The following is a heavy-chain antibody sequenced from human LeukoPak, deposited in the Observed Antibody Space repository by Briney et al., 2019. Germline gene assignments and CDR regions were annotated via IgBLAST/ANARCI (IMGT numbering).Heavy chain of an antibody. CDR2: ISAYNGNT. Sequence: GASVKVSCKASGYTFTGYYMHWVRQAPGQGLEWMGWISAYNGNTNYAQKLQGRVTMTTDTSTSTVYMELSSLRSEDTAVYYCARDVPGSGYSLHWDYWGQGTLVTVSS. CDR1: GYTFTGYY. J-gene: IGHJ4*02. D-gene: IGHD3-22*01. CDR3: ARDVPGSGYSLHWDY. V-gene: IGHV1-18*04.